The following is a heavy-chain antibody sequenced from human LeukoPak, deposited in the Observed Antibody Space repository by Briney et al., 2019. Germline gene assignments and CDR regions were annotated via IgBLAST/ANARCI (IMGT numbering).Heavy chain of an antibody. CDR3: ARVLSRGIQLWSYPNWFDP. D-gene: IGHD5-18*01. CDR1: GGSISSGDYY. CDR2: IYYSGST. J-gene: IGHJ5*02. Sequence: SETLSLTCTVSGGSISSGDYYWSWIRQPPEKGLEWIGYIYYSGSTYYNPSLKSRVTISVDTSKNQFSLKLSSVTAADTAVYYCARVLSRGIQLWSYPNWFDPWGQGTLVTVSS. V-gene: IGHV4-30-4*01.